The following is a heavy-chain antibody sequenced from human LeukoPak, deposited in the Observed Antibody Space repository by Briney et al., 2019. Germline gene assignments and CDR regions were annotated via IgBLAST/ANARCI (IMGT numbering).Heavy chain of an antibody. Sequence: GGSLRLSCTASGFTFSSYWMTWVRQAPGKGLEWVANIKQDGSEKYYVDSVKGRFTISRDNAKNSLFLQMNSLRAEDTALYYCARAAAAACDIWGQATKVWASS. J-gene: IGHJ3*02. D-gene: IGHD6-13*01. CDR2: IKQDGSEK. V-gene: IGHV3-7*05. CDR1: GFTFSSYW. CDR3: ARAAAAACDI.